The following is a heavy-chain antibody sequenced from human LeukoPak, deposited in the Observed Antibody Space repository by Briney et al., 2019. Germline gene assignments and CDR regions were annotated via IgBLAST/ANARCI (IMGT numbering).Heavy chain of an antibody. CDR2: IYPGDSDT. CDR1: GYSFTSYL. Sequence: GESLKISCKGSGYSFTSYLIGGVRQMPGKGLEWMGIIYPGDSDTRYSPFFQGQVTISADKSISTAYLQWSSLKASDTAMYYCAASGEYSSSWFEYFQHWGQGTLVTVSS. V-gene: IGHV5-51*01. J-gene: IGHJ1*01. CDR3: AASGEYSSSWFEYFQH. D-gene: IGHD6-13*01.